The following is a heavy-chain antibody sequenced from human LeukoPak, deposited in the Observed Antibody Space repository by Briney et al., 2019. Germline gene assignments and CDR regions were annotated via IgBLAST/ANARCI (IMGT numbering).Heavy chain of an antibody. CDR3: ARTHDYGGNTDFDY. CDR2: IYYSGST. D-gene: IGHD4-23*01. CDR1: GGSISSYY. V-gene: IGHV4-59*01. Sequence: SETLSLTCTVSGGSISSYYWSWIRQPPGKGLEWIGYIYYSGSTYYNPSLKSRVTISLDTSKNQFSLKLSSVTAADTAVYFCARTHDYGGNTDFDYWGQGTLVTVSS. J-gene: IGHJ4*02.